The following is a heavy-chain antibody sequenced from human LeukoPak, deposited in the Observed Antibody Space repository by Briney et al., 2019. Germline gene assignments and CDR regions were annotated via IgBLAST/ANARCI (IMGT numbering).Heavy chain of an antibody. Sequence: ASVKVSCKASGYTFTGYYMHWVRQAPGQGLEWMEWINPNSGGTNYAQKFQGRVTMTRDTSISTAYMELSRLRSDDTAVYYCARSNYYDILTGPWGQGTLVTISS. D-gene: IGHD3-9*01. V-gene: IGHV1-2*02. CDR3: ARSNYYDILTGP. CDR1: GYTFTGYY. J-gene: IGHJ4*02. CDR2: INPNSGGT.